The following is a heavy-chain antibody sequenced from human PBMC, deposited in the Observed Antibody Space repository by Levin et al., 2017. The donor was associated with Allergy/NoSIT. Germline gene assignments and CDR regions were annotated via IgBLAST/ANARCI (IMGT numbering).Heavy chain of an antibody. D-gene: IGHD5-18*01. Sequence: LRLSCAVSGGSISSGGYSWSWIRQPPGKGLEWIGNIYLSGSTNDNPSLKSRVTMSVDRSKNQFSLKLSYVTTADTAVYYCARVAGYSYGYYFDYWGPGTLVTVSS. J-gene: IGHJ4*02. V-gene: IGHV4-30-2*01. CDR2: IYLSGST. CDR1: GGSISSGGYS. CDR3: ARVAGYSYGYYFDY.